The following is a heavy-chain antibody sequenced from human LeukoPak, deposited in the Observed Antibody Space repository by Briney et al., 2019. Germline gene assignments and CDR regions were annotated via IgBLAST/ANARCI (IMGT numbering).Heavy chain of an antibody. CDR2: IKQDGSER. CDR1: GCTFSNYW. V-gene: IGHV3-7*01. D-gene: IGHD1-26*01. J-gene: IGHJ4*02. CDR3: ARYGGSYYFDN. Sequence: GGSLRLSCAASGCTFSNYWMSWVRQAPGKGLEWVANIKQDGSERYYVDSVKGRFTISRDNAKNSLYLQMNSLRAEDTAVYYCARYGGSYYFDNWGQGTLVTVSS.